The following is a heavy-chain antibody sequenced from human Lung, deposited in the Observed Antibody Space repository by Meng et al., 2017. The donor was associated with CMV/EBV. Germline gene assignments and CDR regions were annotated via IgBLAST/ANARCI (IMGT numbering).Heavy chain of an antibody. J-gene: IGHJ6*01. CDR1: GYTFTSYD. D-gene: IGHD2/OR15-2a*01. Sequence: ASXXVSCKASGYTFTSYDINWVRQATGQGLEWMGWMNPNNGNTGYAQKFQGRVTITRDSSINTAYMELSSLRSEDTAVYYCAREGVGVSMGAMAVWGQGNXV. CDR3: AREGVGVSMGAMAV. V-gene: IGHV1-8*03. CDR2: MNPNNGNT.